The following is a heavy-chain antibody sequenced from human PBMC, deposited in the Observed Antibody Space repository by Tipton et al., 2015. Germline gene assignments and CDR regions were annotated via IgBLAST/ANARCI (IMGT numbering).Heavy chain of an antibody. CDR1: GYTFSNYG. Sequence: QLVQSGAEVKNPGASLTVSCKSSGYTFSNYGIGWVRQAPGQGLEWMGWISGYNGHTIYAQKLHGRVTMTTDTSTSTAYMELKTLRSDEAAVYFCARNTYNRSPFYFDYWGQGTLVTVAS. V-gene: IGHV1-18*01. J-gene: IGHJ4*02. CDR3: ARNTYNRSPFYFDY. CDR2: ISGYNGHT. D-gene: IGHD5-24*01.